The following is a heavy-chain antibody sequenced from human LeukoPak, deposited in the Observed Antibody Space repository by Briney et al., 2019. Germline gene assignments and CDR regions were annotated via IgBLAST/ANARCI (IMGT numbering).Heavy chain of an antibody. CDR3: ARASGSYYFDY. CDR1: GFTFSSYE. CDR2: ISSSGSTI. V-gene: IGHV3-48*03. D-gene: IGHD1-26*01. J-gene: IGHJ4*02. Sequence: GGSLRLSCAASGFTFSSYEMNWVRQAPGKGLEWVSYISSSGSTIYYADSVKGRFTISRDNAKNSLYLQMDSLRAEDTAVYYCARASGSYYFDYWGQRTLVTVSS.